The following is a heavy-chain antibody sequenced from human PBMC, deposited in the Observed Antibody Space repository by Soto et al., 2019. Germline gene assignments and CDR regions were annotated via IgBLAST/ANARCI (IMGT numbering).Heavy chain of an antibody. J-gene: IGHJ4*01. Sequence: LRLSCAASGFTFISYWMSWVRQAPGKGLEWVANIKQDGSEKYYVDSVKGRFTISRDNAKNSLYLQMNSLRAEDTAVYYCARTRDLITIFGVVYYFDYW. CDR2: IKQDGSEK. CDR3: ARTRDLITIFGVVYYFDY. V-gene: IGHV3-7*01. D-gene: IGHD3-3*01. CDR1: GFTFISYW.